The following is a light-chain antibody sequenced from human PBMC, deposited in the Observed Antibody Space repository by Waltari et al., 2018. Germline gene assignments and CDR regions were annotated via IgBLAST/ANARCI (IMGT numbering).Light chain of an antibody. CDR2: DAS. J-gene: IGKJ4*01. V-gene: IGKV3-11*01. Sequence: EIVLTQSPATLFLSPGERATLSCRASQSVSSNLAWYQQKPGQAPRLLVDDASNRATGVPARFSGSGSGTDFTLIISSLEPEDFAVYYCQHRHNWPLAFGGGTKVEIK. CDR3: QHRHNWPLA. CDR1: QSVSSN.